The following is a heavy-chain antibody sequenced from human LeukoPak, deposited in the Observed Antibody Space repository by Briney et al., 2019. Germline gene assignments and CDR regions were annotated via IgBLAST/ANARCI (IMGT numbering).Heavy chain of an antibody. D-gene: IGHD3-3*01. Sequence: SSVKVSFKASGGTFSSYTISWVRQAPGQGLEWMERIIPILGIANYAQKFQGRVTITADKSTSTAYMELSSLRSEDTAVYYCARDGYDFWSGPSYFDYWGQGTLVTVSS. J-gene: IGHJ4*02. CDR1: GGTFSSYT. CDR3: ARDGYDFWSGPSYFDY. V-gene: IGHV1-69*04. CDR2: IIPILGIA.